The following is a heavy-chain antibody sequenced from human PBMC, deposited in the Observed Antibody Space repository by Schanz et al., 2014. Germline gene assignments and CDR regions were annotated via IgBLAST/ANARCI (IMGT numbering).Heavy chain of an antibody. CDR1: RFTVTNAC. CDR3: AKGRFGELSAFDI. Sequence: EAHLVESGGGLVKPGGSLTLSCAASRFTVTNACMNWVRQAPGKGLQWVARIKSKTDGGTRDYAAPVKGRFTISTDDSKNTVYLQMNSLQTEDTAVYYCAKGRFGELSAFDIWGQGTMVTVSS. CDR2: IKSKTDGGTR. J-gene: IGHJ3*02. D-gene: IGHD3-10*01. V-gene: IGHV3-15*01.